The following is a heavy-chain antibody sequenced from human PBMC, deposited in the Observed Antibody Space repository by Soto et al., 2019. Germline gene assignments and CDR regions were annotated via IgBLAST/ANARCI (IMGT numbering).Heavy chain of an antibody. D-gene: IGHD5-18*01. Sequence: QVPLVQSGAEVKKPGSSVKVSCKASGGTFSSYAISWVRQAPGQGLEWMGGIIPIFGTANYAQKFQGRVTITADESTSTAYLELSSLRSEDTAVYYCARSGYSYGPFDYWGQGTLVTVSS. CDR3: ARSGYSYGPFDY. V-gene: IGHV1-69*01. CDR2: IIPIFGTA. J-gene: IGHJ4*02. CDR1: GGTFSSYA.